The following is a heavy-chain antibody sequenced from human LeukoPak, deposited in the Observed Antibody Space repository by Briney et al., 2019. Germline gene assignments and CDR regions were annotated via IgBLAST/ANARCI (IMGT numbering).Heavy chain of an antibody. CDR2: ISGSDITT. CDR3: AKDQRFGDLDDY. V-gene: IGHV3-23*01. CDR1: GFTFSNYA. D-gene: IGHD3-10*01. Sequence: GGSLRLSCTTSGFTFSNYAMSWVPPAPGKGLEWVSSISGSDITTYYADSVKGRFAISRDNSKNTLYLQMTSLRAEDTAVYYCAKDQRFGDLDDYRGQGTLVTVSS. J-gene: IGHJ4*02.